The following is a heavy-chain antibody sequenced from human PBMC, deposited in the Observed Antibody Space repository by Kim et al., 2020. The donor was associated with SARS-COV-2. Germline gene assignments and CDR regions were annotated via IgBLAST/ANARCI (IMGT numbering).Heavy chain of an antibody. J-gene: IGHJ6*02. D-gene: IGHD6-13*01. CDR1: GGSFSGYY. CDR3: ARGGGRSSSWSNYYYYYGMDV. Sequence: SQTLSLTCAVYGGSFSGYYWSWIRQPPGKGLEWIGEINHSGSTNYNPSLKSRVTISVDTSKNQFSLKLSSVTAADTAVYYCARGGGRSSSWSNYYYYYGMDVWGQGTTVTVSS. V-gene: IGHV4-34*01. CDR2: INHSGST.